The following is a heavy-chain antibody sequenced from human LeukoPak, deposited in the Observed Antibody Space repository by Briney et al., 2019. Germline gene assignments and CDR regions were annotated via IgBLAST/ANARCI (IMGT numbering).Heavy chain of an antibody. J-gene: IGHJ4*02. CDR2: ISSSSSYI. Sequence: GGSLRLSCAASGFTFSSYSMNWVRQAPGKGLEWVSSISSSSSYIYYADSVKGRFTSSRDNAKNTLYLQMNSLRAEDTAVFYCTRSLNYGFDYWGQGTLVTVSS. V-gene: IGHV3-21*01. CDR1: GFTFSSYS. D-gene: IGHD5-24*01. CDR3: TRSLNYGFDY.